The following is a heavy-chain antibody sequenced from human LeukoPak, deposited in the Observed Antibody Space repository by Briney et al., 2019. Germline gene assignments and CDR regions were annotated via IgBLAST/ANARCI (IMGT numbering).Heavy chain of an antibody. J-gene: IGHJ3*02. CDR3: ARVYYDSSGYWDAFDI. D-gene: IGHD3-22*01. V-gene: IGHV4-59*01. Sequence: PSETLSLTCTVSGGSISSYYWSWIRQPPGKGLEWIGYVYYSGSTNYNPSLKSRVTISVDTSKNQFSLKLRSVTAADTAVYYCARVYYDSSGYWDAFDIWGQGTMVTVSS. CDR1: GGSISSYY. CDR2: VYYSGST.